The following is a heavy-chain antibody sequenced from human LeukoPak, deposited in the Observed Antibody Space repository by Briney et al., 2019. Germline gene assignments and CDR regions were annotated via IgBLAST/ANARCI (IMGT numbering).Heavy chain of an antibody. CDR1: GFTFTNYG. Sequence: GGSLRLSCAASGFTFTNYGMHWVRQAPGKGLEWVALITYDGYYKYYSDSVKGRFTISSDTSKNTLYLQMNSLRAEDTAVYYCARDLSPVIRASPMGYWGQGTPVTVSS. V-gene: IGHV3-30*03. CDR3: ARDLSPVIRASPMGY. CDR2: ITYDGYYK. J-gene: IGHJ4*02. D-gene: IGHD2-21*01.